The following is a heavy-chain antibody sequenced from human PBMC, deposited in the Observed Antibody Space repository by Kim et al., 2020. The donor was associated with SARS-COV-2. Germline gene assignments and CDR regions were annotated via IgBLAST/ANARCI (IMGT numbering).Heavy chain of an antibody. CDR1: GFTFDDYA. J-gene: IGHJ6*02. D-gene: IGHD2-15*01. CDR2: ISWNSGSI. Sequence: GGSLRLSCAASGFTFDDYAMHWVRQAPGKGLEWVSGISWNSGSIGYADSVKGRFTISRDNAKNSLYLQMNSLRAEDTALYYCAKDKGYCSGGSCLGYYYYGMDVWGQGTTVTVSS. V-gene: IGHV3-9*01. CDR3: AKDKGYCSGGSCLGYYYYGMDV.